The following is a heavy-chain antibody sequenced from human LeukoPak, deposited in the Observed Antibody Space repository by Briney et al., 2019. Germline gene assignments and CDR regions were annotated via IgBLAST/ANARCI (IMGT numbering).Heavy chain of an antibody. J-gene: IGHJ4*02. D-gene: IGHD3-10*01. CDR2: INPNSGGT. CDR3: ARGPKTRGSGSYTDY. V-gene: IGHV1-2*02. Sequence: ASVKVSCKASGYTFTGYYMHWVRQAPGQGLEWRGWINPNSGGTNYAQKFQGRVTMTRDTSISTAYMELSRLRSDDTAVYYCARGPKTRGSGSYTDYWGQGTLVTVSS. CDR1: GYTFTGYY.